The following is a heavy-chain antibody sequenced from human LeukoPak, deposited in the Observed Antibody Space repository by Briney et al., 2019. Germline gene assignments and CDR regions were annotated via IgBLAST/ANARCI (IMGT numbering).Heavy chain of an antibody. J-gene: IGHJ3*02. CDR2: IIPILGIA. V-gene: IGHV1-69*04. CDR3: ARAKGEFLYDSSGYYHDALDI. Sequence: SVKVSCKASGGTFSSYAISWVRQAPGQGLEWMGRIIPILGIANYAQKFQGRVTITADKSTSTAYMELSSLRSEDTAVYYCARAKGEFLYDSSGYYHDALDIWGQGTMVTVSS. CDR1: GGTFSSYA. D-gene: IGHD3-22*01.